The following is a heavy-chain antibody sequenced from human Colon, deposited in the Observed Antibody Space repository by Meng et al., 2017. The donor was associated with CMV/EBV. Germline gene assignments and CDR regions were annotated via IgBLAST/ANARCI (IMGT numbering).Heavy chain of an antibody. J-gene: IGHJ4*02. CDR3: AKMTTAQWLIFD. Sequence: GESLKISCAASGFTFSSYAMHWVRQAPGKGLEWVAIISYDGRNTYSADSVKGRFIISKDNFKNTLYLQMNSLRVEDTAIYYCAKMTTAQWLIFDWGQGGLVTVSS. D-gene: IGHD6-19*01. V-gene: IGHV3-30*04. CDR1: GFTFSSYA. CDR2: ISYDGRNT.